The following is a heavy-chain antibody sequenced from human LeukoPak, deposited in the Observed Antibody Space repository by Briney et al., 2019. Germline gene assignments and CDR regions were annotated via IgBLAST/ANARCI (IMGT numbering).Heavy chain of an antibody. CDR3: ARGTDSGYDYFDY. Sequence: GGSLRLSCEASRFTFSSYSMNWVRQAPGKGLEWVSSISGSSSYIYYADSIKGRLTVSRDNDKNSLYLQMNSLRAEDTALYYCARGTDSGYDYFDYWGQGTLVTVSS. D-gene: IGHD5-12*01. CDR2: ISGSSSYI. J-gene: IGHJ4*02. CDR1: RFTFSSYS. V-gene: IGHV3-21*04.